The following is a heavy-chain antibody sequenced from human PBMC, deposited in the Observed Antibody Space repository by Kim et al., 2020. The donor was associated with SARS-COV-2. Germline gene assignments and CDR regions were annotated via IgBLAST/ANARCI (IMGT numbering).Heavy chain of an antibody. CDR2: ISYDGSNK. V-gene: IGHV3-30*18. D-gene: IGHD3-10*01. Sequence: GGSLRLSCAASGFTFSSYGMHWVRQAPGKGLEWVAVISYDGSNKYYADSVKGRFTISRDNSKNTLYLQMNSLRAEDTAVYYCAKDLVTMVRGALYYFDYWGQGTLVTVSS. CDR3: AKDLVTMVRGALYYFDY. J-gene: IGHJ4*02. CDR1: GFTFSSYG.